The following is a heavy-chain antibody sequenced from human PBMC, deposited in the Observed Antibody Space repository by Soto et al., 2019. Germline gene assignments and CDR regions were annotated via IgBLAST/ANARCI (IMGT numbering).Heavy chain of an antibody. V-gene: IGHV4-31*01. CDR2: IYYRGTT. CDR1: GGSIRTGGYY. J-gene: IGHJ1*01. D-gene: IGHD3-22*01. Sequence: VQLQESGPGLVKPAKTMSLTCTLTGGSIRTGGYYWSWILQHPGKGLECIVYIYYRGTTYYNTSLKSLVTVAGDASNSHFSLKLSYVTAADTAVYYCAIDGGYYDTSGPKYFPHCGQGTLVTVSS. CDR3: AIDGGYYDTSGPKYFPH.